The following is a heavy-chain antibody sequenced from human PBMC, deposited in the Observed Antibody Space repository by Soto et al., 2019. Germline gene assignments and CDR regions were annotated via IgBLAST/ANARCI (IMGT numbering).Heavy chain of an antibody. J-gene: IGHJ4*02. CDR1: GFTFGYYT. D-gene: IGHD2-21*01. CDR2: ISSNSTYI. Sequence: RRLSCGASGFTFGYYTLNWVRQAPGKGLEWVSSISSNSTYIYYADSVKGRFTVSRDNAQNSLFLQMNSLRAEDTAVYYCARQVVIHYYLDYWGQGTLVTVSS. CDR3: ARQVVIHYYLDY. V-gene: IGHV3-21*01.